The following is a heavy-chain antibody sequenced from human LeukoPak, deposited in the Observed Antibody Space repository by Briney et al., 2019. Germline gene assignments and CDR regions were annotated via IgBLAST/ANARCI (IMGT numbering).Heavy chain of an antibody. CDR2: INPNSGGT. CDR3: ARAYRPLRGYSYGYFDY. Sequence: ASVKVSCKASGYTFTGYYMHWVRQAPGQGLEWMGWINPNSGGTNYAQKFQGRVTMTRDTSISTAYMELSRLRSDDTAVYYCARAYRPLRGYSYGYFDYWGQGTLVTVSS. J-gene: IGHJ4*02. D-gene: IGHD5-18*01. CDR1: GYTFTGYY. V-gene: IGHV1-2*02.